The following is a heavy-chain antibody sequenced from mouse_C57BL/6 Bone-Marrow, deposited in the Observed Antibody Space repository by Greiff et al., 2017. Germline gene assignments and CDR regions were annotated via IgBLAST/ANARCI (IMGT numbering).Heavy chain of an antibody. CDR3: ARTFITTVWYFYY. Sequence: QVQLQQPGAELVKPGASVKLSCKASGYTFTSYWMHWVKQRPGQGLEWIGMIHPNSGSTNYNEKFKSKATLTVDKSSSTAYMQLSSLTSEDSAVYYCARTFITTVWYFYYWGQGTTLTDSS. CDR2: IHPNSGST. D-gene: IGHD1-1*01. J-gene: IGHJ2*01. CDR1: GYTFTSYW. V-gene: IGHV1-64*01.